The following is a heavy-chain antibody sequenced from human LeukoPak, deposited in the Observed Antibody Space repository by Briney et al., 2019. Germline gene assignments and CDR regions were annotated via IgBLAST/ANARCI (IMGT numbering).Heavy chain of an antibody. Sequence: GGSLRLSCAASGLTFSSYAMSWVRQAPGKGLEWVSAISGSSGHTYYADSVKGRFTISRDNSKNTLYLQMNSLRAEDTAVYYCARGSPSWAHFWGQGTLVTVSS. V-gene: IGHV3-23*01. J-gene: IGHJ4*02. CDR1: GLTFSSYA. CDR3: ARGSPSWAHF. CDR2: ISGSSGHT. D-gene: IGHD3-10*01.